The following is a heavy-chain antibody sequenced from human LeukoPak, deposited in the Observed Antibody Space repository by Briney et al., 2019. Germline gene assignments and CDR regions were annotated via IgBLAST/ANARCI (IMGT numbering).Heavy chain of an antibody. Sequence: GGSLRLSCAASGFAFSNNWMHWVRQAPGKGLLWVSRINSDGSSTSYAYSVKARFTISRDNAKNTIYLQMNSLRAEDTAVYYCASSDWYAAFDIWGQGTMVTVSS. D-gene: IGHD3-9*01. CDR2: INSDGSST. CDR1: GFAFSNNW. CDR3: ASSDWYAAFDI. V-gene: IGHV3-74*01. J-gene: IGHJ3*02.